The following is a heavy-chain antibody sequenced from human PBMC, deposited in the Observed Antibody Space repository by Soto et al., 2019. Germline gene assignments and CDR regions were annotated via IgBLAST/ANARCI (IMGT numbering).Heavy chain of an antibody. V-gene: IGHV3-48*04. J-gene: IGHJ4*02. Sequence: PGGSLRLSCAASGFTFSNYSMNWVRQAPGKGLEWVSYISTSSSTIYYADSVKGRFTISRDNTENSLFLQMNSLRVDDTAVYYCARAPSVPGAADYWGPGTLVTVSS. CDR1: GFTFSNYS. CDR3: ARAPSVPGAADY. D-gene: IGHD2-15*01. CDR2: ISTSSSTI.